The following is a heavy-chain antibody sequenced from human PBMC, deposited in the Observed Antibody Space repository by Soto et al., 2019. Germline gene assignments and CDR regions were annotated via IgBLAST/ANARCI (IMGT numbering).Heavy chain of an antibody. CDR3: AKDRSPGATTWNVY. J-gene: IGHJ4*02. CDR2: ISGSGVAK. V-gene: IGHV3-23*01. CDR1: GFTFSSNA. D-gene: IGHD1-26*01. Sequence: DVQLLESGGALVQPGGSLRLACVASGFTFSSNAMNWVSQAPGKGLEWVSTISGSGVAKHYADSVKGRFSISRDNSHNTVFLQMNSLRAEDAAVYYCAKDRSPGATTWNVYWGQGTLVTVSS.